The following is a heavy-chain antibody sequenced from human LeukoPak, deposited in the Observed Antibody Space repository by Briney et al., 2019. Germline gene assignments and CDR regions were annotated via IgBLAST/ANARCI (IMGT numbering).Heavy chain of an antibody. CDR1: GGSISSSNW. V-gene: IGHV4-4*02. CDR2: IYHSGST. D-gene: IGHD1-7*01. Sequence: SETLSLTCAVSGGSISSSNWWSWVRQPPGKGLEWIGEIYHSGSTYHNPSLKSRVTMSIDTSNNQFSLKLSFVTAADTAIYYCVRDYGNFVQGNWGQGTLVTVSS. J-gene: IGHJ4*02. CDR3: VRDYGNFVQGN.